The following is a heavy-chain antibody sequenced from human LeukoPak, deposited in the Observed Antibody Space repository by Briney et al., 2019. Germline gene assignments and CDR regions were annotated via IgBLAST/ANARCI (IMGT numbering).Heavy chain of an antibody. CDR2: ISSSSSYI. CDR1: GCTFSSYS. CDR3: ARDSSWYDY. V-gene: IGHV3-21*01. D-gene: IGHD6-13*01. J-gene: IGHJ4*02. Sequence: GRSLRLSCAASGCTFSSYSMNWVRQAPGKALEWVSSISSSSSYIYYADSVKGGFTISRDNAKNSLFLQLNSLRAEDTAVYDCARDSSWYDYWGQGTLVTVSS.